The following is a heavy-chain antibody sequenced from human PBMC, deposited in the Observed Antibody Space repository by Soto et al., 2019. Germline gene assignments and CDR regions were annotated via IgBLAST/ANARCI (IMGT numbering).Heavy chain of an antibody. D-gene: IGHD5-18*01. V-gene: IGHV1-46*03. CDR2: INPSGGST. CDR1: GYTFTSYY. CDR3: ARDLYVDTAMVTGYYFDY. J-gene: IGHJ4*02. Sequence: QVQLVQSGAEVKKPGASVKVSCKASGYTFTSYYMHWVRQAPGQGLEWMGIINPSGGSTSYAQKFQGRVSMTRDTSTSTVYMELSSLRSEDTAVYYCARDLYVDTAMVTGYYFDYWGQGTLVTVSS.